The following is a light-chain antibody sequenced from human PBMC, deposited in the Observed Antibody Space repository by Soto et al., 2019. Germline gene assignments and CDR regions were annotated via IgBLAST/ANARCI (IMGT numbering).Light chain of an antibody. CDR1: SSDVGGYNY. CDR2: DVT. Sequence: QSALTQPRSVSGSPGQSVTISCTGTSSDVGGYNYVSWYQQHPGKAPKLMIYDVTKRPSGVPDRFSGSKSGKTASLIISGLQAEDEADYYCRSYAGRYTYVFGTGTKLTVL. J-gene: IGLJ1*01. V-gene: IGLV2-11*01. CDR3: RSYAGRYTYV.